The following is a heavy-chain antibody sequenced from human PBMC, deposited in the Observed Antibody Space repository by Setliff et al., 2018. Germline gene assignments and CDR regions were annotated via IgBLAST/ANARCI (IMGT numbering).Heavy chain of an antibody. CDR3: TSEYHSGG. D-gene: IGHD1-26*01. CDR1: GFTFNCCW. CDR2: INEDGSVT. Sequence: HPGESLRLSCAASGFTFNCCWMRWVRQAPGKGLEWVANINEDGSVTSYMDSVKGRFTISRDNAKKSLYLQMNSLRVDDTAVYYCTSEYHSGGWGQGTLVTVSS. V-gene: IGHV3-7*01. J-gene: IGHJ4*02.